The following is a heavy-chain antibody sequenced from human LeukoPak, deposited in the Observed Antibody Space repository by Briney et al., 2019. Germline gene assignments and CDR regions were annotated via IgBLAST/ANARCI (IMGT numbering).Heavy chain of an antibody. J-gene: IGHJ2*01. D-gene: IGHD5-12*01. CDR2: ISHSGST. CDR3: ARALVRATMVWYFDL. V-gene: IGHV4-34*01. CDR1: GGSFSGYY. Sequence: SETLSLTCAVSGGSFSGYYWSWVRQPPGKGLEWIGEISHSGSTNYSPSLKSRVTISVDTSKNQFSLNLSSVTAADTAVYYCARALVRATMVWYFDLWGRGTLVTVSS.